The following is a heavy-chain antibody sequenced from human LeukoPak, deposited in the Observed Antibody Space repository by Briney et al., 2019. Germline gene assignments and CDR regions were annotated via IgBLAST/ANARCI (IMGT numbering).Heavy chain of an antibody. CDR2: MNPNSGNT. D-gene: IGHD5-12*01. V-gene: IGHV1-8*03. CDR3: ARGRLRRRPPRKYYYYYYMDV. J-gene: IGHJ6*03. CDR1: GYTFTSYD. Sequence: ASVKVSCKASGYTFTSYDINWVRQATGQGLEWMGWMNPNSGNTGYAQKFQGRVTITRNTSISTAYMELSSLRSEDTAVYYCARGRLRRRPPRKYYYYYYMDVWGKGTTVTVSS.